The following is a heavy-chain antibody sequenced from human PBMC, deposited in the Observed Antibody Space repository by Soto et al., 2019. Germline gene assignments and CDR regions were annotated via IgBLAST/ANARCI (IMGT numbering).Heavy chain of an antibody. D-gene: IGHD3-22*01. V-gene: IGHV3-74*01. CDR2: ISNDGSST. Sequence: EVQLVESGGGLVQPGGSLRLPCAASGFTSSSYWIHWVRQAPGKRLVWVSRISNDGSSTNYADSVKGRFTISRDNTKNKVYQQKNSLRDEDTAVYYCARDTYFYNSSDHFSADAFDIWGQGTMVTVSS. CDR3: ARDTYFYNSSDHFSADAFDI. J-gene: IGHJ3*02. CDR1: GFTSSSYW.